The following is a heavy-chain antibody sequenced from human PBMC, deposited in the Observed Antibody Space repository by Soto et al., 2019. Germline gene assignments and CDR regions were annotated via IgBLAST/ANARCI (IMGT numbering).Heavy chain of an antibody. CDR3: VRTYYCDWTVYYRKFDY. CDR2: AGTCDSRT. D-gene: IGHD3-22*01. CDR1: GFTFGSYA. J-gene: IGHJ4*02. Sequence: GGSLTLSCAASGFTFGSYAMSWVRLAPGKGMEWVSVAGTCDSRTFYEDSVRGRLTISRDNVENTQYLQMHSLRIAETAVYFFVRTYYCDWTVYYRKFDYWGQGTLVTVSS. V-gene: IGHV3-23*01.